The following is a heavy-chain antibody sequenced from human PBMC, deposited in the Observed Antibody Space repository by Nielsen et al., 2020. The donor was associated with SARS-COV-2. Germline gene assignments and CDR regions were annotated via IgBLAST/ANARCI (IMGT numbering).Heavy chain of an antibody. CDR3: ARHDLGGKYYYGLDV. CDR1: GGSISSYY. CDR2: IYDSGST. D-gene: IGHD3-16*01. V-gene: IGHV4-59*08. Sequence: SETLSLTCTVSGGSISSYYWSWIRQPPGKGLEFVGYIYDSGSTNYNPSLKSRVTISVDTSQNHFSLKLNSVTAADTAVYYCARHDLGGKYYYGLDVWGQGTTVTVSS. J-gene: IGHJ6*02.